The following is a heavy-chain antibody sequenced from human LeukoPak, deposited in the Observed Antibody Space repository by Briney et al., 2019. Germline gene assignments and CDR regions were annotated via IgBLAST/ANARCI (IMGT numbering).Heavy chain of an antibody. Sequence: GGSLRLSCAASGFTFSTYSMNWVRQAPGKGLEWVSSISGSSGYIYYADSVKGRFTISRDNAKNSLYLQMNSLRGEETAVDFCAGMGSANSSGCHEGFHPWGQGNLVTVSS. V-gene: IGHV3-21*01. D-gene: IGHD3-22*01. CDR3: AGMGSANSSGCHEGFHP. J-gene: IGHJ5*02. CDR2: ISGSSGYI. CDR1: GFTFSTYS.